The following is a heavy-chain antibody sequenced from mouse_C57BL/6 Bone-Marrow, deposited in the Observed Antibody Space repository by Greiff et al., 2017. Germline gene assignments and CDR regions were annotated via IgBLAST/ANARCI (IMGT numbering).Heavy chain of an antibody. D-gene: IGHD2-3*01. CDR2: IYPRDGST. J-gene: IGHJ4*01. CDR3: ARRIPLDGYYWAGAMDY. V-gene: IGHV1-85*01. CDR1: GYTFKSYD. Sequence: VQLQQSGPELVKPGASVKLSCTASGYTFKSYDINWVKQRPGQGLEWIGWIYPRDGSTKYNAKFKGKATLTVDTSSSTAYMELHSLTSEDSAVYFCARRIPLDGYYWAGAMDYWGQGTSVTVSS.